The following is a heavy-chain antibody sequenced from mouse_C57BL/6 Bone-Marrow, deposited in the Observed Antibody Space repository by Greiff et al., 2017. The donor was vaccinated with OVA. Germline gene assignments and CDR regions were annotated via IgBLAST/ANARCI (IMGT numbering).Heavy chain of an antibody. CDR3: ASRVYDYYAMDY. D-gene: IGHD1-3*01. J-gene: IGHJ4*01. CDR1: GYTFTSYG. Sequence: QVQLKQSGAELARPGASVKLSCKASGYTFTSYGISWVKQRTGQGLEWIGEIYPRSGNTYYNEKFKGKATLTADKSSSTAYMELRSLTSEDSAVYFCASRVYDYYAMDYWGQGTSVTVSS. V-gene: IGHV1-81*01. CDR2: IYPRSGNT.